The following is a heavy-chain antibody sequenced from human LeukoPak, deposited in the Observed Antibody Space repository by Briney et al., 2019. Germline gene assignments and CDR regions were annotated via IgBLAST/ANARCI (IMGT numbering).Heavy chain of an antibody. CDR2: IYYSGST. D-gene: IGHD6-19*01. V-gene: IGHV4-39*01. J-gene: IGHJ4*02. Sequence: SETLSLTCTVSGGSISSSSYYWGWIRQPPGKGLEWIGSIYYSGSTYYNPSLKSRVTISVDTSKNQFSLKLSSVTAADTAVYYCARQEKIKYSSGSQVGGLDYWGQGTLVTVSS. CDR3: ARQEKIKYSSGSQVGGLDY. CDR1: GGSISSSSYY.